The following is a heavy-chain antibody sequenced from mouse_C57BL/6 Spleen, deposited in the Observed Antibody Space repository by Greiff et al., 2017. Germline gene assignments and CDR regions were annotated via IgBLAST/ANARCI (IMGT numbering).Heavy chain of an antibody. J-gene: IGHJ2*01. D-gene: IGHD3-2*02. Sequence: VQLQQSGAELVRPGASVTLSCTASGYTFTDYEMHWVKQTPVHGLEWIGAIDPETGGTAYNQKFQGKARLTADKSSSTAYMELRSLTSEDAAVDYCTGTGYRYSFDYWGQGTTLTVSS. CDR1: GYTFTDYE. CDR2: IDPETGGT. CDR3: TGTGYRYSFDY. V-gene: IGHV1-15*01.